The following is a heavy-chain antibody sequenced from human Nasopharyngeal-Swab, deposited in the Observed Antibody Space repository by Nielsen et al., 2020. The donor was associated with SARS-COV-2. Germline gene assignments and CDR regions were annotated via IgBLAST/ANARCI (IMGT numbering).Heavy chain of an antibody. J-gene: IGHJ6*02. CDR3: ARDGIAAAGYYYYYYGMDV. CDR2: TYYRSKWYN. Sequence: WIRQSPSRGLEWLGRTYYRSKWYNDYAVSVKSRITINPDTSKNQFSLQLNSVTPEDTAVYYCARDGIAAAGYYYYYYGMDVWGQGTTVTVFS. D-gene: IGHD6-13*01. V-gene: IGHV6-1*01.